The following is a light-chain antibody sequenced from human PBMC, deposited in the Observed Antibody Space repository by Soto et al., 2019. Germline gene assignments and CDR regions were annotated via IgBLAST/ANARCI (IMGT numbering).Light chain of an antibody. V-gene: IGLV3-21*04. Sequence: SYELTQPPSVSVAPGKTAWITCGGNNIGSKSVHWYQQKPGQAPVLVIYYDSDRPSGIPERFSGSNSGNTATLTISRVEAGDEADYYCQVWDSSSDHHVFGTGTKVTVL. J-gene: IGLJ1*01. CDR3: QVWDSSSDHHV. CDR2: YDS. CDR1: NIGSKS.